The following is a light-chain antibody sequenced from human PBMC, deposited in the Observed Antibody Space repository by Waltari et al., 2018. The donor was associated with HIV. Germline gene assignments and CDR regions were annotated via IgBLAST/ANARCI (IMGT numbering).Light chain of an antibody. CDR2: LAS. J-gene: IGKJ1*01. Sequence: VMNQYPDALVGSLGDRFTINWKSSQCFLFTSNKKNYLAGYQQKPGQPPNLLVYLASTRQSGVPARFSLSGSGTNVTLAISSLRAWYAAIYYCLQCFMTLPTFGQGNNVEI. CDR3: LQCFMTLPT. CDR1: QCFLFTSNKKNY. V-gene: IGKV4-1*01.